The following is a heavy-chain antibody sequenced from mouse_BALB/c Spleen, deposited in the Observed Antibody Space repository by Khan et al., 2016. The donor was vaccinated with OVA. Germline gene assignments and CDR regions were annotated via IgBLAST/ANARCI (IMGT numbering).Heavy chain of an antibody. D-gene: IGHD2-2*01. V-gene: IGHV1S135*01. Sequence: VQLKQSGPELMQPGASVKLSCKASGYSFTSYYIHWVMQSHGTSLELIASIDPFSGGTTYHQKFKGKATLTVDKSSTTAYIHLSNLTSADSAVYDGTRQGYVAWFTYWGQGTLVTVSA. CDR1: GYSFTSYY. CDR2: IDPFSGGT. J-gene: IGHJ3*01. CDR3: TRQGYVAWFTY.